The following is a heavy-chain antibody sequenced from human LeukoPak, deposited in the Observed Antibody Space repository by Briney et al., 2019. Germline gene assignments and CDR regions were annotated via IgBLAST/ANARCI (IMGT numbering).Heavy chain of an antibody. CDR3: ARDTEITMVRGANFDY. CDR1: GGTFSSYA. Sequence: GASVKVSCKASGGTFSSYAISWVRQAPGQGLEWMGGTIPIFGTANYAQKFQGRVTITADESTSTAYMELSSLRSEDTAVYYCARDTEITMVRGANFDYWGQGTLVTVSS. CDR2: TIPIFGTA. D-gene: IGHD3-10*01. J-gene: IGHJ4*02. V-gene: IGHV1-69*13.